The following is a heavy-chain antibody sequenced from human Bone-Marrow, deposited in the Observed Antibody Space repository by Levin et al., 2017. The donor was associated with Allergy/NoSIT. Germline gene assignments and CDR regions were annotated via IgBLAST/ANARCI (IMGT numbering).Heavy chain of an antibody. D-gene: IGHD2-21*02. CDR1: GFSFRTSN. V-gene: IGHV3-21*01. Sequence: GGSLRLSCSASGFSFRTSNMNWLRQTPGRGLEWVSSISSGSRSIKYADSVKGRFTISRDNAKNSLYLEMNSLRGEDTAVYYCARGLSCGSDCYGADYWCPGTRVTVSS. J-gene: IGHJ4*02. CDR3: ARGLSCGSDCYGADY. CDR2: ISSGSRSI.